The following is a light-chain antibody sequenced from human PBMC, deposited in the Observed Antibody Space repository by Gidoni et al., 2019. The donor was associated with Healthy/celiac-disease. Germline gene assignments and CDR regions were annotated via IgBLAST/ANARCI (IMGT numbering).Light chain of an antibody. V-gene: IGKV3-20*01. CDR2: GAS. CDR3: QQYGSSPFT. CDR1: QSVSSSY. Sequence: EIVLTPSPGTLSLSPGERATLSCRASQSVSSSYLAWYQQKPGQAPRLLIYGASSRATGIPDRFSGSGSGTDFTLTISRLEPEDFAVYYCQQYGSSPFTFGSGTKVDIK. J-gene: IGKJ3*01.